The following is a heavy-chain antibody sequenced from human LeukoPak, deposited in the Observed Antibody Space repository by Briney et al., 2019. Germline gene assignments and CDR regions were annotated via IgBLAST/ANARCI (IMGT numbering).Heavy chain of an antibody. Sequence: GASVKVSCKAFGYTFTSYDINWVRQATGQGLEWMGWMNPNSGNTGYAQKFQGRVTMTRNTSISTAYMELSSLRSEDTAVYYCARPNSVLRFLEWPKGGYYYYYMDVWGKGTTVTVSS. J-gene: IGHJ6*03. CDR1: GYTFTSYD. D-gene: IGHD3-3*01. V-gene: IGHV1-8*01. CDR2: MNPNSGNT. CDR3: ARPNSVLRFLEWPKGGYYYYYMDV.